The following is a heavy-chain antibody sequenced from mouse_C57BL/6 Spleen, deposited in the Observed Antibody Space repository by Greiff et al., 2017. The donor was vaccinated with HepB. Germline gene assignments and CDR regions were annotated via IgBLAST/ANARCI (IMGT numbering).Heavy chain of an antibody. J-gene: IGHJ2*01. CDR3: ASSTVVGDYCDY. Sequence: QVQLQQPGAELVKPGASVKLSCKASGYTFTSYWMHWVKQRPGQGLEWIGMIHPNSGSTNYNEKFKSKATLTVDKSSSTAYMQLSSLTSEDSAVYYCASSTVVGDYCDYWGEGTTPTVSS. D-gene: IGHD1-1*01. CDR1: GYTFTSYW. CDR2: IHPNSGST. V-gene: IGHV1-64*01.